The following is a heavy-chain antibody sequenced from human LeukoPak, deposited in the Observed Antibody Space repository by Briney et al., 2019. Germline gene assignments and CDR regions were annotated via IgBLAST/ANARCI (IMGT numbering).Heavy chain of an antibody. Sequence: GGALRLFCAASGFTFSEYYMSWSRQAPGKGPEGGSCISSSCITIYYADVLKGRVNNPRENAKSSLYLQMNSLSAEDTLVYYCARVASCSSNSCYLGYYYYYYMDDWGKGTTVTVSS. V-gene: IGHV3-11*01. CDR2: ISSSCITI. CDR1: GFTFSEYY. D-gene: IGHD2-2*01. CDR3: ARVASCSSNSCYLGYYYYYYMDD. J-gene: IGHJ6*03.